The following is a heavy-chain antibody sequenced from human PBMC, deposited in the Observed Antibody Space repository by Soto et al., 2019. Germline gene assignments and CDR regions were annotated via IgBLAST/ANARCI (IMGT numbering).Heavy chain of an antibody. J-gene: IGHJ4*02. V-gene: IGHV3-74*01. CDR3: ARVQVGEYHFDS. D-gene: IGHD1-26*01. CDR1: GFTFSSYW. CDR2: INTDGSTT. Sequence: EVQLVESGGGLVQPGGSLRLSCAASGFTFSSYWMHWVRQAPGKGLVWVSRINTDGSTTSYADSVKGRFTISRDNAKSTLYLQMNSLRAEDTAVYYCARVQVGEYHFDSWGQGTLVTVSS.